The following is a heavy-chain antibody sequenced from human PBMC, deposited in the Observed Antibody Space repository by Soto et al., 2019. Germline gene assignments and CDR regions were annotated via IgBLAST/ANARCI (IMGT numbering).Heavy chain of an antibody. J-gene: IGHJ4*02. V-gene: IGHV4-39*01. Sequence: SETLSLTCTVSGSSISSSSYYWGWIRQPPGKGLEWIGSIYYSGSTYYNPSLKGRVTISVDTSKNQFSLKLSSVTAADTAVYYCARQLGYYYDSSGYYPSDYWGQGTLVTVSS. CDR3: ARQLGYYYDSSGYYPSDY. CDR2: IYYSGST. D-gene: IGHD3-22*01. CDR1: GSSISSSSYY.